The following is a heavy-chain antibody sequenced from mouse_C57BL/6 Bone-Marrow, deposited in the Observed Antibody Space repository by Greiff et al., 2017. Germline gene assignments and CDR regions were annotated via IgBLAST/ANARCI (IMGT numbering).Heavy chain of an antibody. CDR2: ISSGGDYI. J-gene: IGHJ3*01. Sequence: EVQVVESGEGLVKPGGSLKLSCAASGFTFSSYAMSWVRQTPEKRLEWVAYISSGGDYIYYADTVKGRFNISRDNARNTLYLQMSSLKSEDTAMYYCTKVYYYGSSPAWLADWGQGTLVTVSA. V-gene: IGHV5-9-1*02. CDR3: TKVYYYGSSPAWLAD. CDR1: GFTFSSYA. D-gene: IGHD1-1*01.